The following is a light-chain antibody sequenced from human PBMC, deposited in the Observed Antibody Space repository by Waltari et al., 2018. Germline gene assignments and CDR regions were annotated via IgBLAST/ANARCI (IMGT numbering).Light chain of an antibody. CDR1: STDIGSYKL. CDR3: CSFSGRPGV. Sequence: QSALTQPASVSGSPGQSITISCTGTSTDIGSYKLVSWYQDHSGEAPKLIIYGDTQRPSGVANRFSGSKSGSTASLTISGHEAEDEADYYCCSFSGRPGVFGGGTRLTVL. CDR2: GDT. V-gene: IGLV2-23*01. J-gene: IGLJ3*02.